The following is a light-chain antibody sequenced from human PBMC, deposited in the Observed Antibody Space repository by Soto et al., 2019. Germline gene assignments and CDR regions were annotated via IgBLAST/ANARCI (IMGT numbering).Light chain of an antibody. V-gene: IGKV3-20*01. CDR2: NAF. J-gene: IGKJ4*01. CDR3: QQYGSSPGT. Sequence: EIVLTQSPGTLSLSPVERATLSCMASQSVSSSYLAWYQQKPGQAPRLLIYNAFNRATGIPDRFSGSGYGTDFNLTISRLETEDFAVYYCQQYGSSPGTFGGGTKVDIK. CDR1: QSVSSSY.